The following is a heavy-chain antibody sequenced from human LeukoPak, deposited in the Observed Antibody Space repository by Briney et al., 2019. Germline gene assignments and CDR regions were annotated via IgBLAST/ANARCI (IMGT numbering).Heavy chain of an antibody. CDR1: GGSFSGYY. CDR2: INHSGST. CDR3: ARGIPSDP. Sequence: SETLSLTCAVYGGSFSGYYWSWIRQPPGKWLEWIGEINHSGSTNYNPSLKSRATISVDTSKNQSSLKLSSVTAADPAVYYCARGIPSDPWGQGTLVTVSS. J-gene: IGHJ5*02. D-gene: IGHD2-21*01. V-gene: IGHV4-34*01.